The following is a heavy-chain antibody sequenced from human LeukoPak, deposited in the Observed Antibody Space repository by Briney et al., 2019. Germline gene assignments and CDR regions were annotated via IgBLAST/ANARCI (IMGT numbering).Heavy chain of an antibody. V-gene: IGHV4-34*01. CDR2: ISDNEGI. J-gene: IGHJ4*02. CDR3: ARGLDRSKAGY. CDR1: SESFSGTY. D-gene: IGHD6-6*01. Sequence: SETLSLTCSVYSESFSGTYWSWIRQAPGKGLDWIGEISDNEGIKYSPSLKSRVTISVDTSKNQFSLKLTSVTAADTAVYYRARGLDRSKAGYWGQGSLVTVSS.